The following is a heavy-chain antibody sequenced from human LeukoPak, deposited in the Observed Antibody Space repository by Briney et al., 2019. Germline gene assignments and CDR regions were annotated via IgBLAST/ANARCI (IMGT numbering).Heavy chain of an antibody. CDR3: ARTLALLYYYDSSGYFSPGRGAFDI. CDR1: GFTFSSYEM. D-gene: IGHD3-22*01. J-gene: IGHJ3*02. Sequence: GSLRLSCAASGFTFSSYEMNWVRQAPGKGLEWIGEIYHSGSTNYNPSLKSRVTISVDKSKNQFSLKLSSVTAADTAVYYCARTLALLYYYDSSGYFSPGRGAFDIWGQGTMVTVSS. V-gene: IGHV4-4*02. CDR2: IYHSGST.